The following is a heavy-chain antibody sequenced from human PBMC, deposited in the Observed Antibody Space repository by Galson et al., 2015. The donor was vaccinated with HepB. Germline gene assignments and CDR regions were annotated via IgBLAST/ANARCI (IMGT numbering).Heavy chain of an antibody. D-gene: IGHD2-21*01. CDR1: GFTLNDLS. V-gene: IGHV1-24*01. CDR2: FDPEDGET. J-gene: IGHJ6*02. Sequence: SVKVSCKVSGFTLNDLSMHWVRQAPGKGLEWMGGFDPEDGETIYAQKFQGRVTMTEDTSTETAYMELGSLRSEDTAMYYCATLLFPYGMDVWGQGTTVTVAS. CDR3: ATLLFPYGMDV.